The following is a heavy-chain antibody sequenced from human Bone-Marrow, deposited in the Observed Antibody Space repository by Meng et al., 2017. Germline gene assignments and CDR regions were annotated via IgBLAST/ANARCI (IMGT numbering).Heavy chain of an antibody. D-gene: IGHD3-16*01. CDR2: IRSKGYSYAT. CDR3: TKRGGVEAVIN. CDR1: GFTFSGSA. V-gene: IGHV3-73*01. J-gene: IGHJ4*02. Sequence: GESLKISCAASGFTFSGSAIHWVRQASGKGLEWVGRIRSKGYSYATAYDASVKGRFTISRNDSKNTAYLQKNSLKTDDTAVYYCTKRGGVEAVINWGQGTLVTVSS.